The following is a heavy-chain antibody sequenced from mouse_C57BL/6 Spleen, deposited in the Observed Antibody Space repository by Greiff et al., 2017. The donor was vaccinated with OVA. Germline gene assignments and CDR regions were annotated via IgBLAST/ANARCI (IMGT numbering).Heavy chain of an antibody. Sequence: VQLQQSGPELVKPGASVKISCKASGYTFTDYYMNWVKQSHGKSLEWIGDINPNNGGTSYNQKFKGKATLTVDKSSSTAYMELRSLTSEDSAVYYCARRKDYGYADWDVDVWGTGTTVTVSS. V-gene: IGHV1-26*01. CDR2: INPNNGGT. D-gene: IGHD2-2*01. CDR1: GYTFTDYY. J-gene: IGHJ1*03. CDR3: ARRKDYGYADWDVDV.